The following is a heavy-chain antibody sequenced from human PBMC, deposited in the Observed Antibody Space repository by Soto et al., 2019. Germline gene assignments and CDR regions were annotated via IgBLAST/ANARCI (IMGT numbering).Heavy chain of an antibody. CDR2: IYYSGST. CDR1: GGSISSYY. Sequence: SETLSLTCTVSGGSISSYYWSWIRQPPGKGLEWIGYIYYSGSTNYNPSLKSRVTISVDTSKNQFSLKLSSVTAADTAVYYCARQMGYGDYVFHFDYWGQGTLVTVSS. D-gene: IGHD4-17*01. V-gene: IGHV4-59*08. CDR3: ARQMGYGDYVFHFDY. J-gene: IGHJ4*02.